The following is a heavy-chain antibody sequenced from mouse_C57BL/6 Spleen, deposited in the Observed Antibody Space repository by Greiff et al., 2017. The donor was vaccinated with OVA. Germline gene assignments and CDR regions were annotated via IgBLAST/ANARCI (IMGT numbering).Heavy chain of an antibody. D-gene: IGHD2-12*01. J-gene: IGHJ4*01. Sequence: QVQLQQSGPELVKPGASVKISCKASGYAFSSSWMNWVKQRPGKGLEWIGRIYPGDGDTNYNGKFKGKATLTADKSSSTAYMQLSSLTSEDSAVYFCARDYTRAYAMDYWGQGTSVTVSS. CDR2: IYPGDGDT. V-gene: IGHV1-82*01. CDR3: ARDYTRAYAMDY. CDR1: GYAFSSSW.